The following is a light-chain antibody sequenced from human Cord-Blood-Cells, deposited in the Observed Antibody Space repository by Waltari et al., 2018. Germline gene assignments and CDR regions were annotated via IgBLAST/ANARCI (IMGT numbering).Light chain of an antibody. J-gene: IGKJ1*01. CDR1: QSLLHSNGYNY. V-gene: IGKV2-28*01. Sequence: DIVMPQSPLSLPVSPGAPASISCRSSQSLLHSNGYNYLDCYLKKPGQSPQLLIYLGSHRAAGVPDRFSGSGSGTDFTLKISRVEAEDVGVYYCMQALQTPRFGQGTKVEIK. CDR2: LGS. CDR3: MQALQTPR.